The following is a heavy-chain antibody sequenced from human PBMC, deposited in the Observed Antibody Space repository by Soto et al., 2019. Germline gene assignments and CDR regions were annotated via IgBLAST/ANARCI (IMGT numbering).Heavy chain of an antibody. CDR1: GFTFSSYA. Sequence: EVQLLESGGGLVQPGGSLRLSCAASGFTFSSYAMSWVRQAPGKGLEWVSAISGSGGSTYYADSVKGRFTISRDNSKNTLYLQMNSLRAEDTVVYYCAKGVSVYYYYMDVWGKGTTVTVSS. CDR2: ISGSGGST. V-gene: IGHV3-23*01. J-gene: IGHJ6*03. D-gene: IGHD2-8*01. CDR3: AKGVSVYYYYMDV.